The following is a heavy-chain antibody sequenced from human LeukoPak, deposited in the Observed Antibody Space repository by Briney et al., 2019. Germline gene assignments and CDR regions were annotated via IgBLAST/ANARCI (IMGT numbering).Heavy chain of an antibody. D-gene: IGHD3-3*01. V-gene: IGHV1-18*01. J-gene: IGHJ6*02. CDR3: ARESYYDFWSGYEPYYYGMDV. CDR1: GYTFTSYG. CDR2: ISAYNGNT. Sequence: ASVKVSCKASGYTFTSYGISWVRQAPGQGLEWMGWISAYNGNTNYAQKLQGRVTMTTDTSTSTAYMELRSLRSDDTAVYYCARESYYDFWSGYEPYYYGMDVWGQGTTDTVSS.